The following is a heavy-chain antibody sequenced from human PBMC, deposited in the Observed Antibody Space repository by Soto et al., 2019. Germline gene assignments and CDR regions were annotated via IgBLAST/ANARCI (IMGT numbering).Heavy chain of an antibody. CDR2: ISGSGGST. V-gene: IGHV3-23*01. J-gene: IGHJ1*01. CDR1: GFTFSSYA. CDR3: AKGSEWELLSAEYFQH. D-gene: IGHD1-26*01. Sequence: GGSLRLSCAASGFTFSSYAMSWVRQAPGKGLGWVSAISGSGGSTYYADSVKGRFTISRDNSKNTLYLQMNSLRAEDTAVYYCAKGSEWELLSAEYFQHWGQGTLVTVSS.